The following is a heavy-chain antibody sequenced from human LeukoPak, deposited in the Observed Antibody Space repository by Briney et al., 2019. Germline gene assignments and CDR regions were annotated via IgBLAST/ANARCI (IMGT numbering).Heavy chain of an antibody. Sequence: SETLSLTCTVSGGSISSSSYYWGWIRQPPGKGLEWIGSIYYSGSTYYNPSLKSRVTISEDTSKNQFSLKLSSVTAADTAVYYCARHDYSNYDAFDIWGQGTMVTVSS. CDR2: IYYSGST. CDR1: GGSISSSSYY. V-gene: IGHV4-39*01. J-gene: IGHJ3*02. D-gene: IGHD4-11*01. CDR3: ARHDYSNYDAFDI.